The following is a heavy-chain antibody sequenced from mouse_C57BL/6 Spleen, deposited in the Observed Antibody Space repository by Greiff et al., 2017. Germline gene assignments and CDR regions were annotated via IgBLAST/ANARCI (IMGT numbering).Heavy chain of an antibody. CDR1: GFHIKNTY. D-gene: IGHD1-1*01. CDR2: IDPANGNT. Sequence: VQLQQSVAELVRPGASVKLSCTASGFHIKNTYMHWVKQRPEQGLEWIGRIDPANGNTKYAPKFQGKATITADTSSNTAYLQLSSLTSEDTAIYYCARTLYGSSYYAMDYWGQGTSVTVSS. V-gene: IGHV14-3*01. CDR3: ARTLYGSSYYAMDY. J-gene: IGHJ4*01.